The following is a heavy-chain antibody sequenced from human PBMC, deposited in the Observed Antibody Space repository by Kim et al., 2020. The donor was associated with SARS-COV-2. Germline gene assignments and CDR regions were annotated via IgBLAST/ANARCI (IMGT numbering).Heavy chain of an antibody. CDR2: IYYSGST. CDR3: VRRYSGYDSPYSYYYGMDV. V-gene: IGHV4-59*08. D-gene: IGHD5-12*01. Sequence: SETLSLTCTVSGGSISSYYWSWIRQPPGKGLEWIGYIYYSGSTNYNPSLKSRVTISVDTSKNQFSLKLSSVTAADTAVYYCVRRYSGYDSPYSYYYGMDVWGQGTTVTVSS. J-gene: IGHJ6*02. CDR1: GGSISSYY.